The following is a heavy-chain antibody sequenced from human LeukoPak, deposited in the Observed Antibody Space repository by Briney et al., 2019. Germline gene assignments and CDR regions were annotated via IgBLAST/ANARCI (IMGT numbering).Heavy chain of an antibody. CDR3: TRGAYSNYDY. V-gene: IGHV3-49*01. Sequence: GGSLRLSCTASGFTFGDYAMSWLRQAPGKGLEGVGFSRNRPNSVTTEYTASVKGRFTISRHDPKSIAYPQTNSLKIEDTAAYYCTRGAYSNYDYWGQGTLVTVSS. CDR2: SRNRPNSVTT. J-gene: IGHJ4*02. D-gene: IGHD4-11*01. CDR1: GFTFGDYA.